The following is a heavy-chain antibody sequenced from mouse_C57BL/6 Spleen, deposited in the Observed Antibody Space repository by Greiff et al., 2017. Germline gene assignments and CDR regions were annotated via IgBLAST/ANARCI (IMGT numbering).Heavy chain of an antibody. CDR1: GFTFSSYG. CDR2: ISSGGSYT. V-gene: IGHV5-6*01. Sequence: EVQGVESGGDLVKPGGSLKLSCAASGFTFSSYGMSWVRQTPDKRLEWVATISSGGSYTYYPDSVKGRFTISRDNAKNTLYLQMSSLKSEDTAMYYCARESYGSSGYFDVWGTGTTVTVSS. CDR3: ARESYGSSGYFDV. J-gene: IGHJ1*03. D-gene: IGHD1-1*01.